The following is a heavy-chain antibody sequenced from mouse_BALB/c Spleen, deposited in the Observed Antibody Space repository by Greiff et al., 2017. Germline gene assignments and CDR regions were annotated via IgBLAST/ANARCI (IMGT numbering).Heavy chain of an antibody. CDR1: GFTFTDYY. Sequence: DVKLVESGGGLVQPGGSLRLSCATSGFTFTDYYMSWVRQPPGKALEWLGFIRNKANGYTTEYSASVKGRFTISRDNSQSILYLQMNTLRAEDSATYYCARGYPFAYWGQGTLVTVSA. J-gene: IGHJ3*01. V-gene: IGHV7-3*02. CDR3: ARGYPFAY. D-gene: IGHD1-1*01. CDR2: IRNKANGYTT.